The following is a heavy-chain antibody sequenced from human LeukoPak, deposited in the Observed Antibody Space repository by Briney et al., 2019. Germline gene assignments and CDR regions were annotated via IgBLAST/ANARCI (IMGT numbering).Heavy chain of an antibody. Sequence: SGGSLRLSCVASGFTFSDYAMTWVRQAPGKGLEWISAISGSGGSTYYADSVGGRFSISRDNSRNMLFLRMNSLRAEDSAVYYCAKDSRSGSSNPDYWGQGALVIVSS. V-gene: IGHV3-23*01. J-gene: IGHJ4*02. D-gene: IGHD6-6*01. CDR2: ISGSGGST. CDR3: AKDSRSGSSNPDY. CDR1: GFTFSDYA.